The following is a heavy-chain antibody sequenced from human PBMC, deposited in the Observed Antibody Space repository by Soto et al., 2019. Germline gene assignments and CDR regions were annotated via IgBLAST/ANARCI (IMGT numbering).Heavy chain of an antibody. CDR1: GYTFNGYY. J-gene: IGHJ5*02. V-gene: IGHV1-2*04. Sequence: ASVKVSCKASGYTFNGYYMHWVRQAPGQGLEWMGWINPNSGGTNYAQKFQGWVAMTRDTSISTAYMELSRLRSDDTAVYYCARGSVAVAIPGALFDPWGQGTLVTVS. CDR2: INPNSGGT. D-gene: IGHD6-13*01. CDR3: ARGSVAVAIPGALFDP.